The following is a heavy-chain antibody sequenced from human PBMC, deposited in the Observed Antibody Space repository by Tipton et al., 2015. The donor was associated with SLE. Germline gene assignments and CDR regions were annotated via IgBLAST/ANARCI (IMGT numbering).Heavy chain of an antibody. V-gene: IGHV6-1*01. Sequence: GLVKPSQTPSLTCAISGDSVSSNSAGWHWIRQSPSRGLEWLGRTYYRSKWCNDYAVSVKSRISINPDTAKNQFSLHLNSVTPEDTAVYYCARGQRSHRNDAFDIRGQGTMVTVSS. CDR1: GDSVSSNSAG. CDR2: TYYRSKWCN. J-gene: IGHJ3*02. CDR3: ARGQRSHRNDAFDI. D-gene: IGHD2-15*01.